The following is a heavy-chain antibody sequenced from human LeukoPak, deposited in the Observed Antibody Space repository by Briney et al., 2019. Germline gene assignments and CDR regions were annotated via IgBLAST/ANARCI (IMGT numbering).Heavy chain of an antibody. V-gene: IGHV1-18*01. CDR2: ISAYNGNT. J-gene: IGHJ6*03. Sequence: GASVKVSCKASGYTFTSYGISWVRQAPGQGLEWMGWISAYNGNTNYAQKLQGRVTMTTDTSTSTAYMELSSLRSEDTAVYYCARGTGSGWFTYYYYYMDVWGKGTTVTISS. CDR3: ARGTGSGWFTYYYYYMDV. D-gene: IGHD6-19*01. CDR1: GYTFTSYG.